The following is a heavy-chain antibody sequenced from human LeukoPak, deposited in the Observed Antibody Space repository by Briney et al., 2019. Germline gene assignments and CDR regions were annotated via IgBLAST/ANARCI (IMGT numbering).Heavy chain of an antibody. D-gene: IGHD4-17*01. J-gene: IGHJ6*03. Sequence: PGGSLRLSCAPSGFTFTNAWMSWVRQAPGKGREWVGRMKSKTDGGTTEYAAPGKGRFTISRDDSKNTLYLQMNSLKAEDTAVYYCTTAPYGDFLYYMDVWGKGTTVTVSS. CDR2: MKSKTDGGTT. CDR3: TTAPYGDFLYYMDV. CDR1: GFTFTNAW. V-gene: IGHV3-15*01.